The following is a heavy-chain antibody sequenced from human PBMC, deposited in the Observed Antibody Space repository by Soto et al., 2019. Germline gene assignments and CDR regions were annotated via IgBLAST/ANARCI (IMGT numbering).Heavy chain of an antibody. Sequence: SETLSLTCTVSGGSISSYYWSWIRQPPGKGLEWIGYIYYSGSTNYNPSLKSRVTISVDTSKNQFSLKLSSVTAADTAVYYCARHAIRGRWLQLSPSYYYGMDVWGQGTTVNVSS. J-gene: IGHJ6*02. CDR3: ARHAIRGRWLQLSPSYYYGMDV. CDR1: GGSISSYY. V-gene: IGHV4-59*01. D-gene: IGHD5-12*01. CDR2: IYYSGST.